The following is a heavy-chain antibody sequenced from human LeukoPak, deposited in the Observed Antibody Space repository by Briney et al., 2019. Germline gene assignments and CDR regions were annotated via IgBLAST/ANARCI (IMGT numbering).Heavy chain of an antibody. CDR2: IKPDGSKT. V-gene: IGHV3-7*01. CDR3: ASQELVPH. J-gene: IGHJ4*02. D-gene: IGHD3-10*01. Sequence: GGSLRLSCEASRFTFDTYWMNWVRQAPGKGLEWVANIKPDGSKTYYVDSVKGRFTTSRDNAKNSLYLEMDSLRAEDTAVYYCASQELVPHWGQGTLVSVSS. CDR1: RFTFDTYW.